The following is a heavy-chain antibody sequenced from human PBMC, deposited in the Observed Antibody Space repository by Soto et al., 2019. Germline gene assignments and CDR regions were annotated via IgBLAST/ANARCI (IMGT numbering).Heavy chain of an antibody. J-gene: IGHJ6*02. D-gene: IGHD3-10*01. Sequence: SVKVSCKASGGTFSSYAISWVRQAPGQGLEWMGGIIPIFGTANYAQKFQGRVTITADESTSTAYMELSSLRSEDTAVYYCARGSLWFGEQTGARKKDYYYYYGMDVWGQGTTVTVSS. CDR3: ARGSLWFGEQTGARKKDYYYYYGMDV. CDR2: IIPIFGTA. CDR1: GGTFSSYA. V-gene: IGHV1-69*13.